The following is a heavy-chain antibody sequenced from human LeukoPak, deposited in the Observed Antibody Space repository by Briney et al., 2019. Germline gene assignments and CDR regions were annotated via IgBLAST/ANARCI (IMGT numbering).Heavy chain of an antibody. CDR3: PTQYSSSWYGFSNWFDP. Sequence: SETLSLTCTVSGGSISSGSYYWSWIRQPAGKGLEWIGRIYTSGSTNYNPSLKSRVTISVDTSKNQFSLKLSSVTAADTAVYYCPTQYSSSWYGFSNWFDPWGQGTLVTVSS. J-gene: IGHJ5*02. CDR2: IYTSGST. V-gene: IGHV4-61*02. D-gene: IGHD6-13*01. CDR1: GGSISSGSYY.